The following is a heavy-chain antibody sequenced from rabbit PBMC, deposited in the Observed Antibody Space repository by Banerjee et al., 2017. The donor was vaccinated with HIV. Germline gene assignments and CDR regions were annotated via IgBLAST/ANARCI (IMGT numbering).Heavy chain of an antibody. CDR3: AREGVNIGGGYL. Sequence: QSLEESGGDLVKPEGSLTLTCKASGFSFSNKYVMCWVRQAPGKGLEWIACINTSSGNTVYASWAKGRFTISKTSSTTVTLQMTSLTAADTATYFCAREGVNIGGGYLWGQGTLVTVS. CDR2: INTSSGNT. CDR1: GFSFSNKYV. D-gene: IGHD2-1*01. J-gene: IGHJ3*01. V-gene: IGHV1S40*01.